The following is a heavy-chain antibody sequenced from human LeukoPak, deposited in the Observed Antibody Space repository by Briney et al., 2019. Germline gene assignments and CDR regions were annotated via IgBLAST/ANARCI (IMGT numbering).Heavy chain of an antibody. CDR1: GFTFSSYG. Sequence: GRSLRLSCAASGFTFSSYGMHWVRQAPGKGLEWVAVIPYDGSNKYYADSVKGRFTISRDNSKNTLYLQMNSLRAEDTAVYYCAKDLGYSSGCGDYWGQGTLVTVSS. V-gene: IGHV3-30*18. D-gene: IGHD6-19*01. J-gene: IGHJ4*02. CDR2: IPYDGSNK. CDR3: AKDLGYSSGCGDY.